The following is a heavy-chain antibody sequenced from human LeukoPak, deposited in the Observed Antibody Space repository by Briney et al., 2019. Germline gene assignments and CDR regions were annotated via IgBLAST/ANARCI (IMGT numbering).Heavy chain of an antibody. CDR3: ARDRPYYDKGDMDV. CDR1: GFSVSGHY. Sequence: GGSLRLSCAAPGFSVSGHYMSWVRQAPGKGLEWVSILYTDGTTYYADSVRGRFTISRDSSTNTLYLQMSSLRADDTAVYFCARDRPYYDKGDMDVWGQGTMVTVSS. J-gene: IGHJ6*02. D-gene: IGHD3-22*01. CDR2: LYTDGTT. V-gene: IGHV3-53*01.